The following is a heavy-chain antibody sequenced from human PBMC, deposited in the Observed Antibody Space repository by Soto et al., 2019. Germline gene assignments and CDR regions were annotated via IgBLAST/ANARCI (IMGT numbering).Heavy chain of an antibody. Sequence: QVQLQESGPGLVKPSQTLSLTCTVSGGSISSGGYYWSWIRQHPGKGLEWIGYIYYSGSTYYNPSLKSRVTISVDTSKNQFSLKLSSVTAADTAVYYCARAVESQRESPPPLRVDYWGQGTLVTVSS. D-gene: IGHD2-2*01. J-gene: IGHJ4*02. CDR3: ARAVESQRESPPPLRVDY. CDR1: GGSISSGGYY. CDR2: IYYSGST. V-gene: IGHV4-31*03.